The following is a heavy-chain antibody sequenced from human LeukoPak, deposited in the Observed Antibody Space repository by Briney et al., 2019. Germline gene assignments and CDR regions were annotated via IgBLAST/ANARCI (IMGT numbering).Heavy chain of an antibody. CDR2: ISSSGSTI. CDR3: AIYDSSGYSTLDY. Sequence: GGSLRLSCAASGFTFSDYYMSWIRQAPGKGLEWVSYISSSGSTIYYADSVKGRFTISRDSAKNSLYLQMNSLRAEDTAVYYCAIYDSSGYSTLDYWGQGTLVTVSS. D-gene: IGHD3-22*01. CDR1: GFTFSDYY. V-gene: IGHV3-11*04. J-gene: IGHJ4*02.